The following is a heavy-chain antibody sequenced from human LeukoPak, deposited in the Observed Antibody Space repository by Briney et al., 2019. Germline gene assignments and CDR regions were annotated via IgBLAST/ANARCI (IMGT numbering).Heavy chain of an antibody. CDR1: GFIFSSSW. CDR3: AKDVDCSGGNCFSSYYGMDV. D-gene: IGHD2-15*01. V-gene: IGHV3-7*03. CDR2: IKEDGSEK. J-gene: IGHJ6*02. Sequence: GGSLRLSCGASGFIFSSSWMSWVRQAPGKGLEWVAKIKEDGSEKSYVDSVKGRFTISRDNAKNSLYLQMNSLRVEDTAIYYCAKDVDCSGGNCFSSYYGMDVWGRGTTVTVSS.